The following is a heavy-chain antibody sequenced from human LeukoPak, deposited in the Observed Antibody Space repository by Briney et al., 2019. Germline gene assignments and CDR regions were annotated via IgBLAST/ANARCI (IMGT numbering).Heavy chain of an antibody. CDR1: GYSLTNYY. J-gene: IGHJ4*02. CDR3: ARGAPTTRIGAGRFDY. V-gene: IGHV1-46*01. Sequence: ASVKVSCKAFGYSLTNYYVHWVRQAPGQGLEWMGVINPSGGSTSYAQKLQGRITVTRDTYTNTVYMDLSSLRSEDTATYYCARGAPTTRIGAGRFDYWGQGSLLTVAS. D-gene: IGHD5-12*01. CDR2: INPSGGST.